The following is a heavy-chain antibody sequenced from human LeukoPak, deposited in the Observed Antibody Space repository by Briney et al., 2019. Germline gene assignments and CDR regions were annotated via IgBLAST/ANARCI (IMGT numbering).Heavy chain of an antibody. CDR1: GFTFSSYD. Sequence: PGGSLRLSCAASGFTFSSYDLSWVRQAPGKGLECVSAIRRGVGSTYYADSVKGRFTISRDNSKNTLYLQMNSLRAEDTAVYYCAKDIGLMVTPWCYWGQGTLVTVSS. J-gene: IGHJ4*02. D-gene: IGHD2-8*01. CDR2: IRRGVGST. CDR3: AKDIGLMVTPWCY. V-gene: IGHV3-23*01.